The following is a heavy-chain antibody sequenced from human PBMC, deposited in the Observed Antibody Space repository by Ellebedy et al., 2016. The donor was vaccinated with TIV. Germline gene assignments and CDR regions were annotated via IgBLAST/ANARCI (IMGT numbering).Heavy chain of an antibody. D-gene: IGHD1-26*01. CDR3: ARGTPVGATYFDY. J-gene: IGHJ4*02. V-gene: IGHV3-74*01. CDR1: GFTFSSYW. Sequence: GESLKISCAASGFTFSSYWMHWVRQAPGKGLVWVSRINLDGGTTVYADSVKGRFTISRDNAKNTLYLQMNSLRVEDTAVYYCARGTPVGATYFDYWGQGILVTVSS. CDR2: INLDGGTT.